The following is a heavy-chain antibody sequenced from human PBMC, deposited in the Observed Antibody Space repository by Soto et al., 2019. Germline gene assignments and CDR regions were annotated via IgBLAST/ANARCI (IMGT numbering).Heavy chain of an antibody. CDR3: ARWRSWEFDY. CDR1: GFTFSDYY. D-gene: IGHD6-13*01. V-gene: IGHV3-11*01. Sequence: QVHLVESGGGLVKPGGSLRLSCAASGFTFSDYYMSWIRQAPGQGLEWVSYISSSGNNIYYADSVKGRLPISRDNAKNSLYRQMNSVRAEDTAVYYYARWRSWEFDYWGQGTLGTVSS. CDR2: ISSSGNNI. J-gene: IGHJ4*02.